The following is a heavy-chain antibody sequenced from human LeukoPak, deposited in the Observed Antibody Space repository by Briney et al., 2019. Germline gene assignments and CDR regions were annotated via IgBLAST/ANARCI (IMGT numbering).Heavy chain of an antibody. D-gene: IGHD3-22*01. J-gene: IGHJ5*02. Sequence: PSETLSLTCTVSGGSISSYYWSWIRQPPGKGLEWIGYIYYSGSTNYNPSLKSRVTISVDTSKNQFSLKLSSVTAADTAVYYCAREADYYDHWFDPWGQGTLVTVSS. CDR2: IYYSGST. V-gene: IGHV4-59*12. CDR3: AREADYYDHWFDP. CDR1: GGSISSYY.